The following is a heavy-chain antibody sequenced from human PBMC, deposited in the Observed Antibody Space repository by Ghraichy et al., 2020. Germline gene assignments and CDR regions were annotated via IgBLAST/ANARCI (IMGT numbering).Heavy chain of an antibody. Sequence: GESLNISCAASGFTFSGYTMNWVRQAPGKGLEWVVSISGSGGTADYVDSVKGRFTISRDNSKNTVYLQMNSLRGEDTAVYYCYVTGAYGTGSYYLQGSFMDVWGQGTTVTVSS. CDR2: ISGSGGTA. V-gene: IGHV3-23*01. D-gene: IGHD3-10*01. CDR3: YVTGAYGTGSYYLQGSFMDV. J-gene: IGHJ6*02. CDR1: GFTFSGYT.